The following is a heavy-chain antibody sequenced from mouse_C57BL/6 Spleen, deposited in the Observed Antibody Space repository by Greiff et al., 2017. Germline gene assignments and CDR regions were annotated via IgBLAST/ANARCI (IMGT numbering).Heavy chain of an antibody. CDR2: ISGGGGNT. V-gene: IGHV5-9*01. D-gene: IGHD2-3*01. CDR3: ARHEGYDGYCFAWFAY. CDR1: GFTFSSYT. J-gene: IGHJ3*01. Sequence: VKLVESGGGLVKPGGSLKLSCAASGFTFSSYTMSWVRPTPEKRLEWVATISGGGGNTYSPDSVQGRFTLTRDNAKTTLYLQMSSLTSEVTALYYCARHEGYDGYCFAWFAYWGQGTLVTVSA.